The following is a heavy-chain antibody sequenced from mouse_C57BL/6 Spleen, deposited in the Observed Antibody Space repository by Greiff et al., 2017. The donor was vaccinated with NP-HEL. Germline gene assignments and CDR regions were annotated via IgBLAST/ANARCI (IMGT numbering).Heavy chain of an antibody. D-gene: IGHD2-4*01. Sequence: EVMLVESGGGLVKPGGSLKLSCAASGFTFSDYGMHWVRQAPEKGLEWVAYISSGSSTIYYADTVKGRFTISRDNAKNTLFLQMTSLRSEDTAMYYCASIYYDYGYAMDYWGQGTSVTVSS. J-gene: IGHJ4*01. CDR2: ISSGSSTI. CDR1: GFTFSDYG. CDR3: ASIYYDYGYAMDY. V-gene: IGHV5-17*01.